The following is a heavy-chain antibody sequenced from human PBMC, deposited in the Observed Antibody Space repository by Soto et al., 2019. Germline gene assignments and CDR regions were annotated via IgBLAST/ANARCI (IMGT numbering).Heavy chain of an antibody. J-gene: IGHJ4*02. CDR3: VNDFGDYKFDY. CDR2: ISSGSSTT. CDR1: GFTFSSYE. Sequence: GGSLRLSCAASGFTFSSYEMNWVRQAPGKGLEWVSYISSGSSTTYYADSVKGRSTISRDNAKNSLYLQMNSLRAEDTAVYYCVNDFGDYKFDYWGQGTLVTVSS. D-gene: IGHD4-17*01. V-gene: IGHV3-48*03.